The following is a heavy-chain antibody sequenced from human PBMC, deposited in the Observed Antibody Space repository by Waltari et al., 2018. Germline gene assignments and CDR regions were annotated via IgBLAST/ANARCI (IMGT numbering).Heavy chain of an antibody. CDR2: IYYSGST. CDR1: GGSISSSSYY. V-gene: IGHV4-39*01. CDR3: ARQSSSHDHCFDY. D-gene: IGHD6-13*01. Sequence: QLQLQESGPGLVKPSETLSLTCTVSGGSISSSSYYWGWIRQPPGKGLEWIGSIYYSGSTYYNPSLKSRVTISVDTSKNQFSLKLSSVTAADTAVYYCARQSSSHDHCFDYWGQGTLVTVSS. J-gene: IGHJ4*02.